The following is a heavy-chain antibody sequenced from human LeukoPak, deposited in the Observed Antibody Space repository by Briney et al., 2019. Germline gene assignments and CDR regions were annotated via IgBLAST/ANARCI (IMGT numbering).Heavy chain of an antibody. V-gene: IGHV3-7*01. CDR3: ATSDDAAGTS. J-gene: IGHJ5*02. Sequence: GGSLRLSCAASGFTFSSYAMSWVRQAPGKGLDWVANINQAGTVKHYVYSVKGRFTISRDNAKNSLYLQMTSLRADDTAVYYCATSDDAAGTSWGQGTLVTVSS. D-gene: IGHD6-25*01. CDR1: GFTFSSYA. CDR2: INQAGTVK.